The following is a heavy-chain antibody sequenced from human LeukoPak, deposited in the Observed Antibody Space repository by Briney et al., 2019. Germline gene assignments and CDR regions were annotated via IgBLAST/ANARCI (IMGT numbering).Heavy chain of an antibody. CDR1: GFTFSTYD. V-gene: IGHV3-13*04. CDR3: ARGDCSGGSCSSMDV. D-gene: IGHD2-15*01. CDR2: INPAGDT. J-gene: IGHJ6*02. Sequence: PGGSLRLSCAAAGFTFSTYDMHWVRQATGKGLEWVSGINPAGDTYYPGSVKGRFTISREDDKNSFYLQMNSLRVGDTAVYYCARGDCSGGSCSSMDVWGQGTTVTVSS.